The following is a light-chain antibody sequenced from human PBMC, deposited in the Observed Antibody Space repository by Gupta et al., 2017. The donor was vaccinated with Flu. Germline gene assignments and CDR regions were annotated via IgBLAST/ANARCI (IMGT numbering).Light chain of an antibody. CDR2: DAF. CDR3: QHYNSWPLT. Sequence: GERATLSCRASQIVGNNLAWYQRKPGQAPSLLIFDAFTRAPGVPVRFSGSGSVTEFTLTISSVQSEDYAIYYCQHYNSWPLTFGQGTEVEIK. V-gene: IGKV3-15*01. CDR1: QIVGNN. J-gene: IGKJ1*01.